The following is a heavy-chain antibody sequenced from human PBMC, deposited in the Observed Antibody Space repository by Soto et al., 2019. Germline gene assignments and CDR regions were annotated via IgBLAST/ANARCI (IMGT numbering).Heavy chain of an antibody. CDR1: GYSFTSYW. V-gene: IGHV5-10-1*01. D-gene: IGHD3-10*01. J-gene: IGHJ6*02. CDR3: ARPLNRGGSGPRMDV. Sequence: LKISCKGSGYSFTSYWISWVRQMPGKGLEWMGRIDPSDSYTNYSPSFQGHVTISADKSISTAYLQWSSMKASDTAMYYCARPLNRGGSGPRMDVWGQGTTVTVSS. CDR2: IDPSDSYT.